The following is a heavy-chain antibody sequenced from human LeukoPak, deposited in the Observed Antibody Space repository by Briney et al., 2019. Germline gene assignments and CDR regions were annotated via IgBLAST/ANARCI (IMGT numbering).Heavy chain of an antibody. CDR3: ARDRVTFGGVIVDY. CDR2: IYYSGST. CDR1: GGSISSGGYY. Sequence: SQTLSLTCTVSGGSISSGGYYWSWIRQHPGKGLEWIGYIYYSGSTYYNPSLKSRVTISVDTSKNQFSLKLSSVTAADTAVYYCARDRVTFGGVIVDYWGQGTLVTVSS. J-gene: IGHJ4*02. D-gene: IGHD3-16*02. V-gene: IGHV4-31*03.